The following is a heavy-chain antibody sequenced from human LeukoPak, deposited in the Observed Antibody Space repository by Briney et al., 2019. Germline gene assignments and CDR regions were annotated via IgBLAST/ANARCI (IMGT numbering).Heavy chain of an antibody. CDR2: ISSDGSEE. D-gene: IGHD1-26*01. J-gene: IGHJ4*02. V-gene: IGHV3-30*18. Sequence: PGRSLRLSCAASGFTFSNYGMHWVREAQGKGLEWVAEISSDGSEEYYADSVKGRFTISRDNSKNTLYLQMNSLRVEDTAVYYCAKDKGREGDYWGQGNLVTVSS. CDR3: AKDKGREGDY. CDR1: GFTFSNYG.